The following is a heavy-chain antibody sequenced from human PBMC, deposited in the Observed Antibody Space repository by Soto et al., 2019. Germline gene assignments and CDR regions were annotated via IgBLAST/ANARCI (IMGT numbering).Heavy chain of an antibody. J-gene: IGHJ5*02. D-gene: IGHD4-17*01. Sequence: SETLSLTCTVSGGSISSYYWSWIRQPPGKGPEWIGYIYYSGSTNYNPSLKSRVTISVDTSKNQFSLKLSSVTAADTAVYYCAREKTTVTTVWFDPWGQGTLVTVSS. CDR3: AREKTTVTTVWFDP. CDR1: GGSISSYY. V-gene: IGHV4-59*01. CDR2: IYYSGST.